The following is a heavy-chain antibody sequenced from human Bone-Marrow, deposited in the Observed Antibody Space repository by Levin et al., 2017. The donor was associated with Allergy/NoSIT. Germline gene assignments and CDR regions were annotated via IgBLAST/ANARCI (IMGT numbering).Heavy chain of an antibody. V-gene: IGHV3-74*01. Sequence: ASVKVSCAASGFSFSTYWMHWVRQVPGKGLVWVSHINMGGTSTTYADSVEGRFTISRDNAKKTLYLQMNSLRAEDTAVYYCARGWYFLDYWGQGTLVTVSS. CDR2: INMGGTST. D-gene: IGHD6-13*01. J-gene: IGHJ4*02. CDR1: GFSFSTYW. CDR3: ARGWYFLDY.